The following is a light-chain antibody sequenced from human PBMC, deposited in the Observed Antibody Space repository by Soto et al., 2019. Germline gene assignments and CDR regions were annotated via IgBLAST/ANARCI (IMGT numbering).Light chain of an antibody. CDR1: SSDVGSYKF. Sequence: QCGQSQPGSVCWSPGQVSSICCSRTSSDVGSYKFVSWYQQYPGKAPKLMISEGSKRPSGVSDRFSGSKSGNTASLTISGLPAEEEADYFCCSYAGGSNVFGAGTKVTVL. V-gene: IGLV2-23*03. J-gene: IGLJ1*01. CDR3: CSYAGGSNV. CDR2: EGS.